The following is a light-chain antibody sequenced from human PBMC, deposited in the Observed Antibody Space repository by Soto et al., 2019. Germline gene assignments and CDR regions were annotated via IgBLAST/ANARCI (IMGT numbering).Light chain of an antibody. Sequence: NFMLTQPHSVSESPGKTVTITCTRSSGSIATNYVQWYQQRPGSAPTTVIYENDQRPPGVPDRFSGSIDSSSNSASLSISGLKTEDEADYHCQSYQNINHAVVFGGGTKVTVL. J-gene: IGLJ2*01. CDR3: QSYQNINHAVV. CDR1: SGSIATNY. CDR2: END. V-gene: IGLV6-57*03.